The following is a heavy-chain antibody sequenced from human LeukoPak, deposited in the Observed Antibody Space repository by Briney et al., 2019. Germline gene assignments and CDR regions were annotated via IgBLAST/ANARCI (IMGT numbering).Heavy chain of an antibody. Sequence: GGSLRLSCAVSGFSFSTYWMTWVRQAPGKGLKWVASVNEDGSERYLVDSVKGRFTISRDNAKNSLFLQLHSLSAEDTAVYYCGRGFAWLDNWGQGTQVTVFS. J-gene: IGHJ5*02. D-gene: IGHD3-16*01. CDR3: GRGFAWLDN. V-gene: IGHV3-7*05. CDR2: VNEDGSER. CDR1: GFSFSTYW.